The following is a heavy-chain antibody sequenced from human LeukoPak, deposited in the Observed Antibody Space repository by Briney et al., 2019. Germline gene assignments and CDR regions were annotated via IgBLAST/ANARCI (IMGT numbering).Heavy chain of an antibody. CDR2: INTAGNT. Sequence: PPGGSLRLSCAASGFTFSSYDMHWVRHTTGEGLEWVSGINTAGNTYYAGSVKGRFTISRENAKDSLFLQMNNLGAGDTAVYYCTRVGAAYASGSYFSPWGHGTLVTVSS. D-gene: IGHD3-10*01. V-gene: IGHV3-13*01. CDR1: GFTFSSYD. CDR3: TRVGAAYASGSYFSP. J-gene: IGHJ5*02.